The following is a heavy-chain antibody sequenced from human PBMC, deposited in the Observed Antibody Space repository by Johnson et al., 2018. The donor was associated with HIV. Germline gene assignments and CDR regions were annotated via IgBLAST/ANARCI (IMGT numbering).Heavy chain of an antibody. D-gene: IGHD3-10*01. CDR3: AIGRGEFPRHAFDI. Sequence: QMQLVESGGGLVKPGGSLRLSCAASGFTFSDYYMTWIRQAPGKGLEWVSYINNNASSVYYTDSVKGRFTISRDNAKTSLFLRMNSLRADDTAVYYCAIGRGEFPRHAFDIWGQGTMVTVSS. J-gene: IGHJ3*02. CDR2: INNNASSV. V-gene: IGHV3-11*04. CDR1: GFTFSDYY.